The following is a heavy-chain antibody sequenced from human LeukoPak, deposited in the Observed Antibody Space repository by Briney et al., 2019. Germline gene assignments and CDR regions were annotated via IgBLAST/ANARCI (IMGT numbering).Heavy chain of an antibody. V-gene: IGHV4-34*01. CDR1: GGSFSGYY. CDR3: AREISPADSSSAFDY. D-gene: IGHD6-6*01. CDR2: INHSGST. Sequence: SETLSLTCAVYGGSFSGYYWRWIREPPEKGLEWIGEINHSGSTHYNPSLKSRVTISVDTSKNQFSLKLSSVTAADTAVYYCAREISPADSSSAFDYWGQGTLVTVSS. J-gene: IGHJ4*02.